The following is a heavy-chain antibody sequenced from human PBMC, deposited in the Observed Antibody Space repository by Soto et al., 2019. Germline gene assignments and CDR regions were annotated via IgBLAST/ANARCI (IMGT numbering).Heavy chain of an antibody. CDR1: GGSISSYY. Sequence: SETLSLTCTVSGGSISSYYWNWIRQPPGKGLEWIGEINHSGSTNYNPSLKSRVTISVDTSKNQFSLKLSSVTAADTAVYYCARGPGYCSGGSCYRYFDYWGQGTLVTVSS. CDR2: INHSGST. CDR3: ARGPGYCSGGSCYRYFDY. D-gene: IGHD2-15*01. J-gene: IGHJ4*02. V-gene: IGHV4-34*01.